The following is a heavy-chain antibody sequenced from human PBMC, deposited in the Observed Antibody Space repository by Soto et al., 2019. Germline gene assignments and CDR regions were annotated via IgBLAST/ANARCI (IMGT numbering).Heavy chain of an antibody. CDR2: ISGSGGST. Sequence: GGSLRLSCAASGFTFSSYAMSWVRQAPGKGLEWVSAISGSGGSTYYADSVKGRFTISRDNSKNTLHLQMNSLRAEDTAVYYCAKVVRGVQSLSAFDIWGQGTMVTGSS. CDR1: GFTFSSYA. D-gene: IGHD3-10*01. J-gene: IGHJ3*02. CDR3: AKVVRGVQSLSAFDI. V-gene: IGHV3-23*01.